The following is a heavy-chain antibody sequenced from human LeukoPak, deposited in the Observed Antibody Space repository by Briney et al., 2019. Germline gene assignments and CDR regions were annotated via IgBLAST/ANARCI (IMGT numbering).Heavy chain of an antibody. CDR3: AKAGYCSSTSCYNLDY. CDR1: GFTFDDYA. Sequence: GGSLRLSCAASGFTFDDYAMHWVRQAPGKGLEWDSGISWNSGSIGYADSVKGRFTISRDNAKNSLYLQMNSLRAEDTALYYCAKAGYCSSTSCYNLDYWGQGTLVTVSS. D-gene: IGHD2-2*02. J-gene: IGHJ4*02. CDR2: ISWNSGSI. V-gene: IGHV3-9*01.